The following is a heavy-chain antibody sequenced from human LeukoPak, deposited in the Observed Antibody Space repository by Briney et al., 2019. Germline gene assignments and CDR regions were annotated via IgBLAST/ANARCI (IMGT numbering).Heavy chain of an antibody. Sequence: ASVKVSCKASGYTFTGYYMHWVRQAPGQGLEWMGWMNPNSGNTGYAQKFQGRVTITRNTSISTAYMELSSLRSEDTAVYYCARVGSGYYYFDYWGQGTLVTVSS. CDR3: ARVGSGYYYFDY. J-gene: IGHJ4*02. CDR1: GYTFTGYY. D-gene: IGHD3-22*01. V-gene: IGHV1-8*03. CDR2: MNPNSGNT.